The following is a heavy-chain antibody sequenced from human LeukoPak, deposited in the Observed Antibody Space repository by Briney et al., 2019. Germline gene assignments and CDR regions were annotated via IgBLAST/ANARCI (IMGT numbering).Heavy chain of an antibody. D-gene: IGHD3-10*01. CDR1: GFTFSSYA. J-gene: IGHJ2*01. CDR2: IRASGGTA. CDR3: AKVWAHDGSGNPYWRFDL. Sequence: GGTLRLSCSASGFTFSSYAMSWVRQAPGKGLEWVSAIRASGGTAYYADSVKGRFTISGDNSKNTLYLQMNSLRAEDTAVYYCAKVWAHDGSGNPYWRFDLWGRGTLVTVSS. V-gene: IGHV3-23*01.